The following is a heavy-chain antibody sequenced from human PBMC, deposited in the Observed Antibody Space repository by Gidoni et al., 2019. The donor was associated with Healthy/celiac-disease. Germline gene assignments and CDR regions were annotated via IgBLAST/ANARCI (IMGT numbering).Heavy chain of an antibody. CDR1: GYTFTGYY. CDR2: INPNSGGT. D-gene: IGHD6-19*01. V-gene: IGHV1-2*02. J-gene: IGHJ5*02. CDR3: AREGWGNWFDP. Sequence: QVQLVQAGAEVKKPGASVQVSCKASGYTFTGYYMHGVRQAPGQGLEWMRCINPNSGGTNYAQKFQGRFTMTRDTSISTAYMELSRLRSDDTAVYYCAREGWGNWFDPWGQGTLVTVSS.